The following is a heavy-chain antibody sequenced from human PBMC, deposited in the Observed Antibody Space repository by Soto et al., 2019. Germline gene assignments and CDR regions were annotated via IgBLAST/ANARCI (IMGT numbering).Heavy chain of an antibody. Sequence: SVKVSFKASGGTFSSYAISWVRQAPGQGLEWMGGIIPIFGTANYAQKFQGRVTITADESTSTAYMELSSLRSEDTAVYYCARVSGYSGYDYDLWPVGYFDYWGQGTQVTVSS. V-gene: IGHV1-69*13. CDR3: ARVSGYSGYDYDLWPVGYFDY. CDR1: GGTFSSYA. J-gene: IGHJ4*02. CDR2: IIPIFGTA. D-gene: IGHD5-12*01.